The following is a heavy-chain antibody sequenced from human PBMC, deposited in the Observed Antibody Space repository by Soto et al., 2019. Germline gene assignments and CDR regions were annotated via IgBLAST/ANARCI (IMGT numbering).Heavy chain of an antibody. J-gene: IGHJ5*02. Sequence: QVQLQESGPGLVKPSQTLSLTCTVSGGSISSGGYYWSWIRQHPGKGLEWIGYIYYSGSTYYNPSLKSRVTISVDTFKNQFSLKLSSVTAADTAVYYCARCSEWELRGRSNWFDPWGQGTLVTVSS. V-gene: IGHV4-31*03. CDR2: IYYSGST. CDR3: ARCSEWELRGRSNWFDP. CDR1: GGSISSGGYY. D-gene: IGHD1-26*01.